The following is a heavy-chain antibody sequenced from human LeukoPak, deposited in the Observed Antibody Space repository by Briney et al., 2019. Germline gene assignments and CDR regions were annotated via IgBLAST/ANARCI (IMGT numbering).Heavy chain of an antibody. CDR1: GGSIINFY. D-gene: IGHD3-9*01. V-gene: IGHV4-59*01. CDR2: IYYSGST. J-gene: IGHJ4*02. CDR3: ARLDENFDILTGYFRY. Sequence: SVTLSLTCDVSGGSIINFYWSWVRQAPGKGLEWIGHIYYSGSTTYNPSLRTRVNISLDTSKKVFSLNLNSLTAADTAVYYCARLDENFDILTGYFRYWGQGTLVSVSS.